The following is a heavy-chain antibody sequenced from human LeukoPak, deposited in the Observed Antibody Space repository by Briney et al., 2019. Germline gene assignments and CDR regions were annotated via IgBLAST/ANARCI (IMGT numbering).Heavy chain of an antibody. CDR3: AGAVTGALDA. Sequence: GESLKISCKGSGYSFTSSWIGWVRQMPGKGLEWMGFIYPGDSDTRYSPSFQGQVTISVDKSISTTYLQWCSLKASDTAMYYCAGAVTGALDAWGQGTTVTVSS. J-gene: IGHJ6*02. D-gene: IGHD4-23*01. CDR1: GYSFTSSW. V-gene: IGHV5-51*01. CDR2: IYPGDSDT.